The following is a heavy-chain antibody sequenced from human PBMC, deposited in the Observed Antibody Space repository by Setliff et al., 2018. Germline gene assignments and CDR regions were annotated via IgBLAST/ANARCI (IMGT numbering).Heavy chain of an antibody. Sequence: GGSLRLSCTASGFTFNNYAMHWVRQPPGKGLEWLSLINWNGGSTKYADFVKGRFTISRDNSKNSLYLEINNLRVEDTALYYCAKGLTGDWGVDYWGQGTLVTVSS. D-gene: IGHD7-27*01. CDR3: AKGLTGDWGVDY. V-gene: IGHV3-43D*04. CDR1: GFTFNNYA. J-gene: IGHJ4*02. CDR2: INWNGGST.